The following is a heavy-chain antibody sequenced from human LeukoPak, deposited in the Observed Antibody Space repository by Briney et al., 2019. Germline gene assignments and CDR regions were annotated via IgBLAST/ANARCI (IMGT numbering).Heavy chain of an antibody. CDR1: GYTFSDYY. V-gene: IGHV1-2*02. CDR2: INPNSAGT. D-gene: IGHD4-11*01. Sequence: ASVKVSCKASGYTFSDYYMHWVRQAPGQGPEWMGWINPNSAGTKYAQKFQGRVTMTWDTSISTAYMELSRLTSDDTAVYYCARHSKYANNWFDPWGQGTLVTVSP. J-gene: IGHJ5*02. CDR3: ARHSKYANNWFDP.